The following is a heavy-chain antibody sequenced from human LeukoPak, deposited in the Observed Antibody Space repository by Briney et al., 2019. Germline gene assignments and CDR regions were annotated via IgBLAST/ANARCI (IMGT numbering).Heavy chain of an antibody. D-gene: IGHD3-22*01. CDR1: GFTFSSYA. V-gene: IGHV3-23*01. J-gene: IGHJ4*02. CDR3: AKKGGDYYDRYFDY. CDR2: ISGSGGST. Sequence: GGSLRLSCAASGFTFSSYAMSWVRQAPGKGLEWVSAISGSGGSTYYADSVKGRFTISRDSSKSTLYLQMNSLRAEDTAVYYCAKKGGDYYDRYFDYGGRGPLVTVSS.